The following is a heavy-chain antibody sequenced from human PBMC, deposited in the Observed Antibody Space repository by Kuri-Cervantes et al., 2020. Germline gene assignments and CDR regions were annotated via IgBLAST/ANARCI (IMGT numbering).Heavy chain of an antibody. CDR2: ISYDGSNK. CDR1: GFTFSSYT. CDR3: ARDTYYCSGGSCYYYYYGMDV. J-gene: IGHJ6*02. D-gene: IGHD2-15*01. V-gene: IGHV3-30-3*01. Sequence: GGSLRLSCAASGFTFSSYTMYWVRQAPGKGLEWVAVISYDGSNKYYADSVKGRFTISRDNSKNTLYLQMNSLRAEDTAVYYCARDTYYCSGGSCYYYYYGMDVWGPGTTVTVSS.